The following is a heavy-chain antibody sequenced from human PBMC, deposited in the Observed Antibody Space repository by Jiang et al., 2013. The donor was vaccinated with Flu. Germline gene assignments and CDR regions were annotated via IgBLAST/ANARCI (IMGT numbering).Heavy chain of an antibody. CDR2: IYPGDSDT. D-gene: IGHD3-10*01. CDR1: GYSFTSYW. Sequence: GAEVKKPGESLKISCKGSGYSFTSYWIGWVRQMPGKGLEWMGIIYPGDSDTRYSPSFQGQVTISADKSISTAYLQWSSLKASDTAMYYCARCIWFGESPTPSGMDVWGQGTTVTVSS. V-gene: IGHV5-51*01. J-gene: IGHJ6*02. CDR3: ARCIWFGESPTPSGMDV.